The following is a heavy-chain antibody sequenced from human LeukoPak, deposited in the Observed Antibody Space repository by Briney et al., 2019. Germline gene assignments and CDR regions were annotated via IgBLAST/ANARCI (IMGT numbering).Heavy chain of an antibody. Sequence: PSQTLSLTCTVSGGSISSGSYYWSWIRQPAGKGLEWIGRIYTSGSTNYNPALKSRVTISIDTSKNQLSLRLTSVTAADTAVYYCARIGYGGNSWWFDPWGQGTLVTVSS. D-gene: IGHD4-23*01. V-gene: IGHV4-61*02. CDR2: IYTSGST. CDR1: GGSISSGSYY. CDR3: ARIGYGGNSWWFDP. J-gene: IGHJ5*02.